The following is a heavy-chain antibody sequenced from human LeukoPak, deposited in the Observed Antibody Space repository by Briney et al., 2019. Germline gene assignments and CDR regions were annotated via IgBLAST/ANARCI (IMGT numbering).Heavy chain of an antibody. CDR3: ARHYCSSTSCYTNYYYYMDV. CDR1: GGSISSSSYY. Sequence: PSETLSLTCTVSGGSISSSSYYWSWIRQPAGKGLEWIGRIYTSGSTNYNPSLKSRVTISVDTSKNQFSLKLSSVTAADTAVYYCARHYCSSTSCYTNYYYYMDVWGKGTTVTVSS. CDR2: IYTSGST. V-gene: IGHV4-61*02. D-gene: IGHD2-2*02. J-gene: IGHJ6*03.